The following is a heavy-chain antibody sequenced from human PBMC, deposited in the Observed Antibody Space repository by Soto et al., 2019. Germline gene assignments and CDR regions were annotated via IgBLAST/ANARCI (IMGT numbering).Heavy chain of an antibody. D-gene: IGHD5-12*01. CDR3: ARKRWLQFFDY. J-gene: IGHJ4*02. Sequence: SETLSLTCAVYGGSFSGYYRSWIRQPPGKGLEWIGEINHSGSTNYSPSLKSRVTISVDTSKNQFSLKLSSVTAADTAVYYCARKRWLQFFDYWGQGTLVTVSS. CDR2: INHSGST. V-gene: IGHV4-34*01. CDR1: GGSFSGYY.